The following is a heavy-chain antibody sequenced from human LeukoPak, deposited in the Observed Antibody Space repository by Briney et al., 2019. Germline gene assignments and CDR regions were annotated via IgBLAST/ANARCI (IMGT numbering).Heavy chain of an antibody. CDR3: ARAGGWPRYYFDN. CDR2: IYYSGST. V-gene: IGHV4-39*07. CDR1: GGSISSSSYY. D-gene: IGHD5-12*01. J-gene: IGHJ4*02. Sequence: SSETLSLTCTVSGGSISSSSYYWGWIRQPPGKGLEWIGYIYYSGSTYYNPSLKSRVTISVDTSKNQFSLKLTSVTAADTAVYYCARAGGWPRYYFDNWGQGTLVTVSS.